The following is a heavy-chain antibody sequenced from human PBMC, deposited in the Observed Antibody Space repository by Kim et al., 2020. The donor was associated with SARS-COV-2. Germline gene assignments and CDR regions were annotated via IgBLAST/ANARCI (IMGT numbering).Heavy chain of an antibody. CDR1: GGSISSYY. J-gene: IGHJ6*02. CDR3: ARARLHDYYGSENYYYYGMDV. D-gene: IGHD3-10*01. Sequence: SETLSLTCTVSGGSISSYYWSWIRQPPGKGLEWIGYIYYSGSTNYNPSLKSRVTISVDTSKNQFSLKLSSVTAADTAVYYCARARLHDYYGSENYYYYGMDVWGQGTTVTVSS. V-gene: IGHV4-59*01. CDR2: IYYSGST.